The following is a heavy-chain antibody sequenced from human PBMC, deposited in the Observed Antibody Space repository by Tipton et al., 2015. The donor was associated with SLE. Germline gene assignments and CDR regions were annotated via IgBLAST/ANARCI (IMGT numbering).Heavy chain of an antibody. V-gene: IGHV3-33*01. CDR3: ARTQGGEPLGCFDY. D-gene: IGHD3-16*01. CDR1: GFTFSSYG. J-gene: IGHJ4*02. Sequence: SLRLSCAASGFTFSSYGMHWVRQAPGKGLEWVAVIWYDGSNKYYADSVKGRFTISRDNSKNTLYLQMNSLRAEDTAVYYCARTQGGEPLGCFDYWGQGTLVTVSS. CDR2: IWYDGSNK.